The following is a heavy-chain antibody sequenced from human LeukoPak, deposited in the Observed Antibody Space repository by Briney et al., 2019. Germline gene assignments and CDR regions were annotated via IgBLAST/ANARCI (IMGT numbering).Heavy chain of an antibody. Sequence: PSETLSLTCAVYGGSFSGYYWSWIRQPPGKGLEWIGEINHSGSTNYNPSLKSRVTISVDTSKNQFSLKLSSVTAADTAVYYCARVEYGDQNWYFDLWGRGTLVTVSS. CDR3: ARVEYGDQNWYFDL. CDR1: GGSFSGYY. CDR2: INHSGST. D-gene: IGHD4-17*01. V-gene: IGHV4-34*01. J-gene: IGHJ2*01.